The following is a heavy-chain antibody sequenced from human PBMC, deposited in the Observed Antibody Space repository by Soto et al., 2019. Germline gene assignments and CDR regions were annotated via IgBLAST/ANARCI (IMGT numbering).Heavy chain of an antibody. D-gene: IGHD5-12*01. V-gene: IGHV4-61*01. CDR1: GVSVSSSSNY. J-gene: IGHJ4*02. CDR3: ARGNEATPLQLLDY. Sequence: SETLSLTCTVSGVSVSSSSNYWSWIRQSPGKGLESIGYIYYRGSTKYNPSLKSRVSMSIDTSKNQCSLKLSSVTAADTAVYYCARGNEATPLQLLDYWGQGTLVTVSS. CDR2: IYYRGST.